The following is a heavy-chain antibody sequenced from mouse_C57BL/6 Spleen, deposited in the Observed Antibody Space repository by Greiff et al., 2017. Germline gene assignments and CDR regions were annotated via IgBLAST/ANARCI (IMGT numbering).Heavy chain of an antibody. CDR2: IYPGDGDT. Sequence: QVQLQQSGAELVKPGASVKISCKASGYAFSSYWLNWVKQRPGKGLEWIGQIYPGDGDTNYNGKFKGKATLTADKSSSTAYMQLSSLTSEDSAVYFCARYGKGEDYYAMDYWGQGTSVTVSS. CDR1: GYAFSSYW. J-gene: IGHJ4*01. V-gene: IGHV1-80*01. D-gene: IGHD2-1*01. CDR3: ARYGKGEDYYAMDY.